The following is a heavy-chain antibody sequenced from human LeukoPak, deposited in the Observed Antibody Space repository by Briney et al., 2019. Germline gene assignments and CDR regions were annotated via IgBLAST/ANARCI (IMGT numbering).Heavy chain of an antibody. Sequence: SETLSLTCAVYGGSFSGYYWGWIRQPAGKGLEWIGRIYTSGSTNYNPSLKSRVTMSVDTSKNQFSLKLSSVTAADTAVYYCARDGRVVRATRTAPENWFAPWGQGTLVTVSS. J-gene: IGHJ5*02. CDR1: GGSFSGYY. CDR2: IYTSGST. CDR3: ARDGRVVRATRTAPENWFAP. V-gene: IGHV4-4*07. D-gene: IGHD1-26*01.